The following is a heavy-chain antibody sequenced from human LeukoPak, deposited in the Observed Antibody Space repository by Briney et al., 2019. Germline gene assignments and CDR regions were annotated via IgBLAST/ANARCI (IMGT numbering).Heavy chain of an antibody. CDR2: ISSSSSYI. J-gene: IGHJ4*02. Sequence: GGSLRLSCAASGFTFSTYSMNWVRQAPGKGLEWVSSISSSSSYIYYADSVKGRFTISRDNSKNTLYLQMNSLRAEDTAVYYCVPVKLALLGGYWGQGTLVTVSS. D-gene: IGHD1-1*01. CDR3: VPVKLALLGGY. CDR1: GFTFSTYS. V-gene: IGHV3-21*04.